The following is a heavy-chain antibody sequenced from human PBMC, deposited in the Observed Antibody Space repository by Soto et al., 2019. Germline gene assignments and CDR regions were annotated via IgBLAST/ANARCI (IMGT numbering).Heavy chain of an antibody. J-gene: IGHJ4*02. D-gene: IGHD3-22*01. V-gene: IGHV1-69*13. CDR1: GGTFSSYA. CDR2: IIPIFGTA. Sequence: SVKVSCKASGGTFSSYAISWVRQAPGQGLEWMGGIIPIFGTANYAQKFQGRVTITADESTSTAYMELSSLRSEDTAVYYCASPPPSSGYFEFDYWGQGTLVTVSS. CDR3: ASPPPSSGYFEFDY.